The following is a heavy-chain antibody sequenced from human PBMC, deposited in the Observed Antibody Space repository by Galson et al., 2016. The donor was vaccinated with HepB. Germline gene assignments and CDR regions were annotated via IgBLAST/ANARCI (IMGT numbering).Heavy chain of an antibody. CDR2: IKQDGSQK. V-gene: IGHV3-7*01. CDR1: GFTFSNYY. Sequence: SLRLSCAASGFTFSNYYMSWIRQAPGKGLEWVASIKQDGSQKLSVDSVKGRFTISRDDAKNSLYLQMNSLRDEDTAVYYCATGLTTFEHWGQGTLVTVSS. CDR3: ATGLTTFEH. J-gene: IGHJ4*02. D-gene: IGHD4-11*01.